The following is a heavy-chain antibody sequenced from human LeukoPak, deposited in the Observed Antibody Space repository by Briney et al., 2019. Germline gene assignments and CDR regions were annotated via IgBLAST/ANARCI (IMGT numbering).Heavy chain of an antibody. J-gene: IGHJ5*02. CDR1: GGSFSGYY. CDR2: INHSGST. CDR3: ARAEMATITPWFDP. D-gene: IGHD5-24*01. V-gene: IGHV4-34*01. Sequence: SETLSLTCAVYGGSFSGYYWSWIRQPPGKGLEWCGEINHSGSTNYNPSLKSRVTISVDTSKNQFSLKLSSVTAADTAVYYCARAEMATITPWFDPWGQGTLVTVSS.